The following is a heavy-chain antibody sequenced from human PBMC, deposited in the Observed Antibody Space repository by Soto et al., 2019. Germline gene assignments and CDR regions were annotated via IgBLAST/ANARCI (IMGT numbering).Heavy chain of an antibody. D-gene: IGHD3-9*01. CDR1: GGSFSGYY. V-gene: IGHV4-34*01. J-gene: IGHJ4*02. Sequence: PSETLSLTCAVYGGSFSGYYWSWIRQPPGKGLEWIGEINHSRQTEYNPSLKSRVTISVDTSKNQFSLKLSSVTAADSAVYFCARGTYYDVLTGFSSVPYYFDFWGQGTLVTVSS. CDR2: INHSRQT. CDR3: ARGTYYDVLTGFSSVPYYFDF.